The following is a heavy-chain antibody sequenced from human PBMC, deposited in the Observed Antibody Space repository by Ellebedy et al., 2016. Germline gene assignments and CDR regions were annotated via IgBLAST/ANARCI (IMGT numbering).Heavy chain of an antibody. Sequence: GGSLRLSCAASGSTVSSNYMSWVRQAPGKGLEWVSGISGSGGTTYYADSMKGRFTISRDNSKNTLYLQMNSLRAEDTAEYYCAKDRRSGLPAAGIDWGQGTLVTVSS. CDR3: AKDRRSGLPAAGID. D-gene: IGHD6-13*01. V-gene: IGHV3-23*01. CDR1: GSTVSSNY. CDR2: ISGSGGTT. J-gene: IGHJ4*02.